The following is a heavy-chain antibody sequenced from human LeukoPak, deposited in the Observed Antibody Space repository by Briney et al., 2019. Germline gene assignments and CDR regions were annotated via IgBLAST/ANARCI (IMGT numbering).Heavy chain of an antibody. CDR3: ATHPGDTSYGFDY. Sequence: PGGSLRLSCAASGFTVSSNYMSWVRQAPGKGLEWVSVIYSGGSTYYADSVKGRFTISRDNSKNTLYLRMNSLRAEDTAVYYCATHPGDTSYGFDYWGQGTLVTVSS. J-gene: IGHJ4*02. V-gene: IGHV3-53*01. D-gene: IGHD5-18*01. CDR2: IYSGGST. CDR1: GFTVSSNY.